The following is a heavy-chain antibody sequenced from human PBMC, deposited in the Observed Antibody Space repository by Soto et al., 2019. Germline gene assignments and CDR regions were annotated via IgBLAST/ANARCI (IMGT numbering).Heavy chain of an antibody. V-gene: IGHV5-51*01. CDR2: IYPGDSDT. J-gene: IGHJ6*02. CDR1: GHRFTSYW. CDR3: ARQAVVVVPAAMEGAYYYYGMDV. Sequence: GESLKIACKCSGHRFTSYWIGWVRQMPGKGLEWMGIIYPGDSDTRYSPSFQGQVTISADKSISTAYLQWSSLKASDTAMYYCARQAVVVVPAAMEGAYYYYGMDVWGQGTTVTVSS. D-gene: IGHD2-2*01.